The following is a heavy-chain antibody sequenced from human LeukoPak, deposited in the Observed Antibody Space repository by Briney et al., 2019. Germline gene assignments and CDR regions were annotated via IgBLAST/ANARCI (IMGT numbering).Heavy chain of an antibody. V-gene: IGHV3-23*01. D-gene: IGHD5-24*01. Sequence: QTGGSLRLSCAVSGFIFSSSAMSWVRQAPGKGLEWVSAISGGGDDTSYAGSARGRFTVSRDNSKNTLYLQMNSLRAEDTAVYYCARDGVVDGYDYWGQGTLVTVSS. CDR3: ARDGVVDGYDY. CDR2: ISGGGDDT. J-gene: IGHJ4*02. CDR1: GFIFSSSA.